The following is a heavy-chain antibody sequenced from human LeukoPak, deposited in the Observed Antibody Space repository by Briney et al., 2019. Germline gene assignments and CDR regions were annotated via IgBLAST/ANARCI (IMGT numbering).Heavy chain of an antibody. V-gene: IGHV3-53*01. CDR2: ISSGGNT. J-gene: IGHJ4*02. CDR3: AREVRGYYFDD. CDR1: GFIVSSNY. D-gene: IGHD3-22*01. Sequence: PGGSLRLSCAASGFIVSSNYMSWVRQAPGKGLEWVSVISSGGNTYYADSVKGRFTISRDNSKNTVFLQMNSLRAEDTAVYYCAREVRGYYFDDWGQGTLVTVSS.